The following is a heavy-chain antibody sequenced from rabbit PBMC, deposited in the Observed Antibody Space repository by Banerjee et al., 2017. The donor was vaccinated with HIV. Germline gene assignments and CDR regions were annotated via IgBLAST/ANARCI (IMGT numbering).Heavy chain of an antibody. CDR2: IYPDYGST. J-gene: IGHJ4*01. CDR1: GIDFSSYG. V-gene: IGHV1S47*01. D-gene: IGHD1-1*01. Sequence: QEQLVESGGGLVTLGGSLKLSCKASGIDFSSYGISWVRQAPGKGLEWIAYIYPDYGSTDYASWVNGRFTISLDNAQNTVFLQMTSLTPSDTATYFCASQGRSSDDYYTLFKLWGQGTLVTVS. CDR3: ASQGRSSDDYYTLFKL.